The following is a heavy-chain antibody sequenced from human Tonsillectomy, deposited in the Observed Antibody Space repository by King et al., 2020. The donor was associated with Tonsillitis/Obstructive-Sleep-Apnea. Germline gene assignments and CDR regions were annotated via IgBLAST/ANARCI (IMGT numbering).Heavy chain of an antibody. D-gene: IGHD3-22*01. CDR1: GFTFSGYG. CDR3: AKDEHYYGYSGYAHPFDY. J-gene: IGHJ4*02. CDR2: ISYDGNNK. V-gene: IGHV3-30*18. Sequence: VQLVESGGGVVQPGRSLRLSCAASGFTFSGYGMHWVRQAPGKGLEWVAVISYDGNNKYHADSVKGRFTISRDNSKNTLYLQMNSLRAEDTAVYYCAKDEHYYGYSGYAHPFDYWGQGTPVTVSS.